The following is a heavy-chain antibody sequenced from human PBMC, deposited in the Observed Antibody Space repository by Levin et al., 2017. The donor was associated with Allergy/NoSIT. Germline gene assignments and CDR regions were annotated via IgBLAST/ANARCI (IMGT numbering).Heavy chain of an antibody. CDR2: IYYSGST. CDR1: GGSISSSSYY. V-gene: IGHV4-39*01. J-gene: IGHJ4*02. Sequence: SETLSLTCTVSGGSISSSSYYWGWIRQPPGKGLEWIGSIYYSGSTYYNPSLKSRVTISVDTSKNQFSLKLSSVTAADTAVYYCARQAGALLGYYFDYWGQGTLVTVSS. D-gene: IGHD1-26*01. CDR3: ARQAGALLGYYFDY.